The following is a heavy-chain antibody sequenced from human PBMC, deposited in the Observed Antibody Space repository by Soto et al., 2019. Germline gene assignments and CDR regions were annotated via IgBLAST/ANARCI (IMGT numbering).Heavy chain of an antibody. Sequence: EVQLVESGGGLVQPGGSLRLSCAASGFTFSSYWMSWVRQAPGKGLEWVANIKQDGSEKYYVDSVKGRFTISRDNAKNSLYLQMNSLRAEDTAVYYCARDWPSSSVYYFDYWGQGTLVTVSS. CDR3: ARDWPSSSVYYFDY. D-gene: IGHD6-6*01. CDR2: IKQDGSEK. V-gene: IGHV3-7*01. J-gene: IGHJ4*02. CDR1: GFTFSSYW.